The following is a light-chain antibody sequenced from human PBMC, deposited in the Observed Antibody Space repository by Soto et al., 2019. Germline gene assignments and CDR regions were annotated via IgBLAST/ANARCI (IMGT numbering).Light chain of an antibody. CDR3: QQYNDWSS. V-gene: IGKV3-15*01. J-gene: IGKJ4*01. CDR1: RSVSSN. Sequence: EIVMTQSPATLSVSPGERATLSCRASRSVSSNLAWYQQKPGQAPRLLIYGASTRATGIPARVSGSGSGTEFTVTISSLQSEDCAVYYCQQYNDWSSFGGGTKVEIK. CDR2: GAS.